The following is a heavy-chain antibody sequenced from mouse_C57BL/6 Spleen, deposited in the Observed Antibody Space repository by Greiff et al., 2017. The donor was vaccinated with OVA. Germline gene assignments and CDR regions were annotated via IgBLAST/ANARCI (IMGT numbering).Heavy chain of an antibody. CDR3: ARYKPGYLDY. CDR2: IRNKANGYTT. V-gene: IGHV7-3*01. Sequence: EVQGVESGGGLVQPGGSLSLSCAASGFTFTDYFMSWVRQPPGQALEWLGFIRNKANGYTTEYSASVKGRFTISRDNSQSILYLQMHALRAEDSATYYCARYKPGYLDYWGQGTTLTVSS. CDR1: GFTFTDYF. J-gene: IGHJ2*01. D-gene: IGHD6-1*01.